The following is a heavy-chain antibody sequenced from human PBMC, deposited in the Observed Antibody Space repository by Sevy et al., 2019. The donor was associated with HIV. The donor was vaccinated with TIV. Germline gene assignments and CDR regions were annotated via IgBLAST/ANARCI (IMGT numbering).Heavy chain of an antibody. V-gene: IGHV3-23*01. CDR3: AGRRVGDFWSGSVRGPWAGGPLFDY. CDR1: GFTLSSYV. Sequence: GGSLRLSCAASGFTLSSYVMSWVRHSPGKGLEWVSTISHTSESSNYADSVKGRFTISRDNSKNTLYLQMKSLRVEDTAVYYCAGRRVGDFWSGSVRGPWAGGPLFDYWGQGTLVTVSS. D-gene: IGHD3-3*01. CDR2: ISHTSESS. J-gene: IGHJ4*02.